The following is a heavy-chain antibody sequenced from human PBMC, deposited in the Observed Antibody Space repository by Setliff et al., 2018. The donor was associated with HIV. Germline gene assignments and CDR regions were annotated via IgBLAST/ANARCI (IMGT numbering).Heavy chain of an antibody. CDR3: ARLGDNSDWRSNYFFYYMDV. V-gene: IGHV4-39*01. J-gene: IGHJ6*03. Sequence: SETLSLTCTVSGESLAGSRHSWGWVRQSPGQGLEWLGNLFHTGSSYFNPSLKSRLTMSVDTSKDQFSLSLISMTAADSAVYYCARLGDNSDWRSNYFFYYMDVWGKGVTVTVSS. CDR1: GESLAGSRHS. CDR2: LFHTGSS. D-gene: IGHD3-22*01.